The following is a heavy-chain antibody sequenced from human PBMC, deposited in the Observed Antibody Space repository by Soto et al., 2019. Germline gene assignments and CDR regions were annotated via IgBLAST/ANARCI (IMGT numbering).Heavy chain of an antibody. D-gene: IGHD6-13*01. CDR2: IIPIFGTA. CDR1: GGTFSSYA. Sequence: GASVKVSCKTSGGTFSSYAISWVRQAPGQGLEWMGGIIPIFGTANYAQKFQGRVTITADESTSTAYMELSSLRSEDTAVYYCARSLAAAPSPFDPWGQGTLVTVSS. J-gene: IGHJ5*02. V-gene: IGHV1-69*13. CDR3: ARSLAAAPSPFDP.